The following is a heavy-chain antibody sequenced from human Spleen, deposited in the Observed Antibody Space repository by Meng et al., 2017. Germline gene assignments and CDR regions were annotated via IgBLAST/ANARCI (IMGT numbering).Heavy chain of an antibody. J-gene: IGHJ4*02. CDR1: GLTFSSYA. CDR2: ISYDGRNK. D-gene: IGHD1-26*01. V-gene: IGHV3-30*04. CDR3: ARLEGATI. Sequence: QVQLVESGGGVVQPARSLSLSCAASGLTFSSYAMPWVRQAPGKGREWVAVISYDGRNKYYADSVKGRFTIFRDNSKNTLYLQMNSLRAEDTAVYYCARLEGATIWGQGTLVTVSS.